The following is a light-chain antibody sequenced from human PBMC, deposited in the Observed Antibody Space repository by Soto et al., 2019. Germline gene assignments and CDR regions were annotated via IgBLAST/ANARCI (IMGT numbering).Light chain of an antibody. CDR2: GAS. V-gene: IGKV3-20*01. CDR1: QSVDDDF. CDR3: QQYGGSPLT. Sequence: EIVLTQSPGTLSLSSGERATLSCRAKQSVDDDFLAWYQRRPGQAPRLLIYGASTRASGIPQRFSGGGSGTDFTLTISRLEPEDFAVYYCQQYGGSPLTFGQGTRLEIK. J-gene: IGKJ5*01.